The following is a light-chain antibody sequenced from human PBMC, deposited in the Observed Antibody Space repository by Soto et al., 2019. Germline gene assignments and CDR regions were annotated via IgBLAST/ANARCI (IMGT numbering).Light chain of an antibody. J-gene: IGLJ2*01. V-gene: IGLV3-21*04. CDR2: YDS. CDR3: QVWDSSSGV. CDR1: NIGSKS. Sequence: SYELTQPPSVSVAPGKTARITCGGNNIGSKSVHWYQQKPGQAPVLVIYYDSDRPSGIPERFSGSNSGNTATLTISRVEAGDEADYYCQVWDSSSGVFGGGTKLTFL.